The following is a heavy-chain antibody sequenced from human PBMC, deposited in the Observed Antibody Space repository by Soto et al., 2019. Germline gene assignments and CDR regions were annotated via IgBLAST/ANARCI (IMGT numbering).Heavy chain of an antibody. D-gene: IGHD3-16*01. CDR3: ARDGDVNTGFGKDY. Sequence: SLRLSCAASGFTFSSYGMHWVRQAPGKGLEWVAFIWHDGGNKFYAESVKGRFTISRDNSKNTLYLQMTSLSAEDTAMYYCARDGDVNTGFGKDYWGQGTLVTVYS. J-gene: IGHJ4*02. CDR1: GFTFSSYG. CDR2: IWHDGGNK. V-gene: IGHV3-33*01.